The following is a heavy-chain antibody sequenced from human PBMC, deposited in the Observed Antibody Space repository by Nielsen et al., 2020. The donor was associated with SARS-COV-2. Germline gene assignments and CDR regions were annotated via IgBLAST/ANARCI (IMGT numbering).Heavy chain of an antibody. CDR1: GFTFKNYA. CDR2: VNHSGLT. D-gene: IGHD3-10*01. V-gene: IGHV4-34*01. Sequence: ESLKISCAASGFTFKNYAMSWIRQAPGRGLEWVGDVNHSGLTNSNPSLGGRVTISKDTSKNQFSLTLNSVTAADTGVYYCTRFRGRNPNYFSYGMDVW. CDR3: TRFRGRNPNYFSYGMDV. J-gene: IGHJ6*01.